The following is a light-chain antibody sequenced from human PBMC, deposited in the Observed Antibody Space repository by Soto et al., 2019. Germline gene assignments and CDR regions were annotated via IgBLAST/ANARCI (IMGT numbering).Light chain of an antibody. CDR1: SSDIGNYDF. V-gene: IGLV2-14*01. J-gene: IGLJ1*01. Sequence: QSALTQPASVSGSPGQSITISCTGTSSDIGNYDFVSWYQQVPGTAPKAMIYEVSSRPSGVSNRFSGSKSGNTASLTISGLQAEDEAYYYCSSYTSSSTYVFGTGTKVTVL. CDR3: SSYTSSSTYV. CDR2: EVS.